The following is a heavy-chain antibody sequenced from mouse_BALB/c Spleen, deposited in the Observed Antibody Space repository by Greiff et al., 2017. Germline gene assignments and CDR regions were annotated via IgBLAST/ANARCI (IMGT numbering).Heavy chain of an antibody. CDR3: AREGVRRGYYFDY. D-gene: IGHD2-14*01. V-gene: IGHV3-6*02. CDR2: ISYDGSN. J-gene: IGHJ2*01. Sequence: EVQVVESGPGLVKPSQSLSLTCSVTGYSITSGYYWNWIRQFPGNKLEWMGYISYDGSNNYNPSLKNRISITRDTSKNQFFLKLNSVTTEDTATYYCAREGVRRGYYFDYWGQGTTLTVSS. CDR1: GYSITSGYY.